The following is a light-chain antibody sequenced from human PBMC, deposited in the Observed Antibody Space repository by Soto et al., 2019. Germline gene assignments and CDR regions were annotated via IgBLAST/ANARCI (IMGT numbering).Light chain of an antibody. CDR3: QHYNSYSEA. CDR1: QTMSSW. V-gene: IGKV1-5*03. CDR2: NAS. Sequence: DISLPPSPSTLSDTEGLRLSITCPASQTMSSWLAWYQQKPGKAPKLLIYNASTLKSGVPSRFSGSGSGTEFTLTISSLQPDDFATYYCQHYNSYSEAFGQGTKVDIK. J-gene: IGKJ1*01.